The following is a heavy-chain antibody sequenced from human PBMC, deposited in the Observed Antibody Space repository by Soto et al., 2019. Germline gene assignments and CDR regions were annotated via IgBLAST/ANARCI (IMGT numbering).Heavy chain of an antibody. J-gene: IGHJ4*02. D-gene: IGHD2-15*01. Sequence: SETLSLTCTVSGGSISSYYWSWIRQPPGKGLEWIGYIYYSGSTNYDSPLKSRVTISIDTSKRQSSLKLTSVTTADTAVYYCARDPVDGYSFFDYWGQGILVTVSS. V-gene: IGHV4-59*01. CDR1: GGSISSYY. CDR3: ARDPVDGYSFFDY. CDR2: IYYSGST.